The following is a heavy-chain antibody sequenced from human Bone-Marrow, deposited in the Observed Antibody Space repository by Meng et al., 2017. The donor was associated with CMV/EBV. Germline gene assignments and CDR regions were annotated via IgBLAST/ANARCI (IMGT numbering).Heavy chain of an antibody. Sequence: GESLKISCAASGFTFDDYAMHWVRQAPGKGLEWVSLISWDGGSAYYADSVKGRFTISRDNSKNSLYLQMDSLRAEDTAVYYCAKDLDRLVTIFGVARPDYWGQGTLVTVSS. D-gene: IGHD3-3*01. J-gene: IGHJ4*02. CDR2: ISWDGGSA. CDR1: GFTFDDYA. CDR3: AKDLDRLVTIFGVARPDY. V-gene: IGHV3-43D*03.